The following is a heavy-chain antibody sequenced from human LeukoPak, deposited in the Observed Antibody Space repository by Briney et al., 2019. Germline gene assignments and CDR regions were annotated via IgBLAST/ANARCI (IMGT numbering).Heavy chain of an antibody. D-gene: IGHD1-20*01. J-gene: IGHJ4*02. CDR3: ARSQWITGTPLGY. CDR2: IYYSGST. CDR1: GGSISSSGYY. Sequence: SETLSLTCTVSGGSISSSGYYWGWIRQPPGKGLEWIGSIYYSGSTYYNPSLKSRVTISVDTSKNQFSLKLSSVTAADTAVYYCARSQWITGTPLGYWGQGTLVTVSS. V-gene: IGHV4-39*07.